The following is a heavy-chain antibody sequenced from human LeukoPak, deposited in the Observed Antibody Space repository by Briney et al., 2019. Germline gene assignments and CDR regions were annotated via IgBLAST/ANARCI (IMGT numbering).Heavy chain of an antibody. CDR2: IRGDNSV. J-gene: IGHJ6*03. D-gene: IGHD3-3*01. Sequence: PGGSLRLSCAASGFTLSTSEMNWVRQAPGKGLEWVSHIRGDNSVLYADSVKGRFTISSDKATNSVYLEMNSLRAEDTAVYHCATGFGDYWSGYNPSYYNYYMDVWGKGTTVTVSS. CDR1: GFTLSTSE. CDR3: ATGFGDYWSGYNPSYYNYYMDV. V-gene: IGHV3-48*03.